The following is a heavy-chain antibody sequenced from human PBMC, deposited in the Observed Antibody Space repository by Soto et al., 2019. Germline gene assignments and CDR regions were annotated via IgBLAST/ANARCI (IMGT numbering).Heavy chain of an antibody. CDR2: IYSGGST. V-gene: IGHV3-66*01. J-gene: IGHJ6*03. D-gene: IGHD4-17*01. Sequence: PGGSLRLSCAASGFTVSSNYMSWVRQAPGKGLEWVSVIYSGGSTYYADSVKGRFTISRDNSKNTLYLQMNSLRAEDTAVYYCATVDDYGDYYYYYMDVWGKGTKVTVSS. CDR3: ATVDDYGDYYYYYMDV. CDR1: GFTVSSNY.